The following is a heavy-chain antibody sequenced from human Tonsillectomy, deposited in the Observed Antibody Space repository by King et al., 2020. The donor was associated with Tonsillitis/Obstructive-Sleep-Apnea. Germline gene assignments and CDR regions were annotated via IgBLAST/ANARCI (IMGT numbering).Heavy chain of an antibody. CDR1: GFNFRSSS. V-gene: IGHV3-21*01. J-gene: IGHJ3*01. CDR3: ARDTYGGYASGAFDV. CDR2: ISSGSTYI. Sequence: VQLVESGGGLVKSGGSLRLSCVASGFNFRSSSMNWVRQAPGKGLEWISSISSGSTYIYSADSAQGRFSISRDNAKNSLYLQMNSLRVEDTAVYYCARDTYGGYASGAFDVWGHGTMVAVSS. D-gene: IGHD6-25*01.